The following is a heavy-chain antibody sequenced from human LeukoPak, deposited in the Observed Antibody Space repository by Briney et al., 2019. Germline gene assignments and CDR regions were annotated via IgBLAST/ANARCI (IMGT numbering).Heavy chain of an antibody. CDR3: AREREYYYGSGSYGFDI. D-gene: IGHD3-10*01. V-gene: IGHV4-4*07. CDR1: GGSISTYY. J-gene: IGHJ3*02. Sequence: SETLSLTCTVSGGSISTYYWSWIRQPAGKGLEWIGRIYMSGSANYNSSLKSRVTVSVDTSKNQFSLKLGSVTAADTAVYYCAREREYYYGSGSYGFDIWGQGTMVTVSS. CDR2: IYMSGSA.